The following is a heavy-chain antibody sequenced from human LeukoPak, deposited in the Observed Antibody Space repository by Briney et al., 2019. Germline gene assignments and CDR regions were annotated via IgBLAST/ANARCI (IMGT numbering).Heavy chain of an antibody. D-gene: IGHD6-13*01. Sequence: ASVKVSCKASGYTFTGYYMHWVRQAPGQGLEWMGWISPNSGGTNYAQKFQGRVTMTRDTSISTAYMELSRLRSDDTAVYYCARGVEYSSSNPYYFDHWGQGTLVTVSS. J-gene: IGHJ4*02. CDR2: ISPNSGGT. V-gene: IGHV1-2*02. CDR1: GYTFTGYY. CDR3: ARGVEYSSSNPYYFDH.